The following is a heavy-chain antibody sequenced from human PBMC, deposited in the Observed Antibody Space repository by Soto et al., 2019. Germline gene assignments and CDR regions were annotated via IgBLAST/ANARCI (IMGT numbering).Heavy chain of an antibody. Sequence: SETLSLTCTVSGGSISSGGYYWSWIRQHPGKGLEWIGYIYYSGSTYYNPSLKSRVTISVDTSKNQFSLKLSSVTAADTAVYYCARDRGPYCTNGVCPEGYYYYYMDVWGKGTTVTVSS. J-gene: IGHJ6*03. CDR1: GGSISSGGYY. D-gene: IGHD2-8*01. V-gene: IGHV4-31*03. CDR3: ARDRGPYCTNGVCPEGYYYYYMDV. CDR2: IYYSGST.